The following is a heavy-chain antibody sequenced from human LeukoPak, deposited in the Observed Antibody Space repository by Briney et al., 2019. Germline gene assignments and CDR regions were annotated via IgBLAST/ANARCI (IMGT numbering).Heavy chain of an antibody. D-gene: IGHD6-19*01. CDR1: GFTFSSYG. Sequence: GRSLRLSCAASGFTFSSYGVHWVRQAPGKGLEWVAVIWYDGSNKYYADSVKGRFTISRDNSKNTLYLQMNSLRAEDTAVYYCAKSSGWYSGYFDYWGQGTLVTVSS. CDR2: IWYDGSNK. J-gene: IGHJ4*02. V-gene: IGHV3-33*06. CDR3: AKSSGWYSGYFDY.